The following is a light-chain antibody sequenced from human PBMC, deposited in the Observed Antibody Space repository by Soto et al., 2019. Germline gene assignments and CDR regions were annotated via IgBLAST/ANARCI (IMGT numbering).Light chain of an antibody. J-gene: IGKJ1*01. CDR2: GAS. Sequence: IVLTQSPGTLSLSPGERTTLSCRASQSISRYLAWYQQKPGQGPRLLIYGASSRATGTPDRFSGSGSGTDFTLTINRLEPEYFALYYCQQYGSSPPTFGQGTKVDIK. V-gene: IGKV3-20*01. CDR3: QQYGSSPPT. CDR1: QSISRY.